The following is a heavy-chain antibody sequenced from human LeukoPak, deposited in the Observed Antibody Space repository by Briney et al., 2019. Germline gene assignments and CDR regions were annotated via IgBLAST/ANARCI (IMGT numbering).Heavy chain of an antibody. D-gene: IGHD2-2*01. Sequence: GGSLRLSCAASGFTFSSYAMSWVRQAPGKGLEWVSVISRSDSSTYYADSVKGRFTISRDNSKNTLYLQMNGLRAEDTAIYYCAKDRRVGCSTTTCYLFDSWGQGTLVTVSS. CDR3: AKDRRVGCSTTTCYLFDS. CDR1: GFTFSSYA. CDR2: ISRSDSST. V-gene: IGHV3-23*01. J-gene: IGHJ4*02.